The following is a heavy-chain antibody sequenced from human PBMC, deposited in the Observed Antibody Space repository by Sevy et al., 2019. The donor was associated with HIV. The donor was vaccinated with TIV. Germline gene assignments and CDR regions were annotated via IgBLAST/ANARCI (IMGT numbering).Heavy chain of an antibody. J-gene: IGHJ4*02. Sequence: GGSLRLSCAASGFTFSSYAMSWVRQAPGKGLEWVSPISGSGGSTYYADSVKGRFTISRDNSKNTLYLQMNSLRAEDTAVYYCAKGYSGYEGFDYWGQGTLVTVSS. CDR1: GFTFSSYA. D-gene: IGHD5-12*01. CDR3: AKGYSGYEGFDY. CDR2: ISGSGGST. V-gene: IGHV3-23*01.